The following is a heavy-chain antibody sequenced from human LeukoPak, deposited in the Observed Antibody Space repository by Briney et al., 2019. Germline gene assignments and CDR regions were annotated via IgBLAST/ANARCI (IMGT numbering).Heavy chain of an antibody. CDR1: GFTFSNAW. CDR2: INWNGGST. J-gene: IGHJ4*02. D-gene: IGHD2-15*01. Sequence: GGSLRLSCAASGFTFSNAWMSWVRQAPGKGLEWVSGINWNGGSTGYADSVKGRFTISRDNAKNSLYLQMNSLRAEDTALYYCASGGICYGAAFDFWGQGSLVTVSA. V-gene: IGHV3-20*04. CDR3: ASGGICYGAAFDF.